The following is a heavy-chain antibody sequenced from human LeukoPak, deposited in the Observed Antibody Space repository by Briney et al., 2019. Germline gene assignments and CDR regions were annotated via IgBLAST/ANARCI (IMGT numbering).Heavy chain of an antibody. V-gene: IGHV3-20*04. J-gene: IGHJ4*02. CDR2: INWNGGST. CDR3: ARDSPNEAILWWSIDY. Sequence: GGSLRLSCAASGFTFDDYGMSWVRQAPGKGLEWVSGINWNGGSTGYADSVKGRFSISRDNARNSLYLQMNSLRAEDTAVYYCARDSPNEAILWWSIDYWGQGTLVTVSS. CDR1: GFTFDDYG. D-gene: IGHD2-21*01.